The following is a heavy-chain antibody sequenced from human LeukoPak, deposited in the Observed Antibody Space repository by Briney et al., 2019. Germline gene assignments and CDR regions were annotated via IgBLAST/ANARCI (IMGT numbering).Heavy chain of an antibody. V-gene: IGHV4-59*01. D-gene: IGHD5-24*01. Sequence: SETLSLTCTVSGGSISSYYWSWIRQPPGKGLEWIGYIYYSGSTNYNPSLKSRVTISVDTSKNQFSLKLSSVTAADTAVYYCARGGGYHWVGENWFDPWGQGTLVTVSS. CDR1: GGSISSYY. J-gene: IGHJ5*02. CDR3: ARGGGYHWVGENWFDP. CDR2: IYYSGST.